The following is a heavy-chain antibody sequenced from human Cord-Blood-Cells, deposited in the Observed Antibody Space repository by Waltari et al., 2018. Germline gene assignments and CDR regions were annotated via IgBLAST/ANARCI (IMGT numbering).Heavy chain of an antibody. V-gene: IGHV1-69*04. CDR1: GGPFGRDA. CDR3: ARPRIVGATRDAFDI. Sequence: QVQLVQSGAAVKQPGSSVKDSCKASGGPFGRDATSGVRQAPGQGLEWMGGIIPILGIANYAQKFQGRVTITADESTSTAYMELSSLRSEDTAVYYCARPRIVGATRDAFDIWGQGTMVTVSS. CDR2: IIPILGIA. D-gene: IGHD1-26*01. J-gene: IGHJ3*02.